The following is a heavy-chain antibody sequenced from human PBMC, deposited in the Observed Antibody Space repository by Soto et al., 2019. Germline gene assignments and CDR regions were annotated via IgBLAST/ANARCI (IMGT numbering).Heavy chain of an antibody. D-gene: IGHD3-10*01. CDR2: ISISGTNI. CDR1: GFTLSDYY. V-gene: IGHV3-11*01. J-gene: IGHJ4*02. CDR3: ARFRGDVYYNF. Sequence: QVQLVESGGGLVKPGGSLRLSCAASGFTLSDYYMTWIRQAPGKGLEWVSDISISGTNIHYADSVRGRFTISRDNAKNSLWLQMNTLRAEDTAVYYCARFRGDVYYNFWGQGTLVTVSS.